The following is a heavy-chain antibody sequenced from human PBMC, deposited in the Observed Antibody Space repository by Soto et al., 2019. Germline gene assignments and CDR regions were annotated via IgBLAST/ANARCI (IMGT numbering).Heavy chain of an antibody. J-gene: IGHJ6*02. V-gene: IGHV4-61*01. CDR3: ARDHHYYYYGMDV. CDR1: GGSVSSGSYY. Sequence: QVQLQESGPGLVKPSETLSLTCTVSGGSVSSGSYYWSWIRQPPGKGLEWIGYIYYSGSTNYNPPLKSRVTISVDTSKNQFSLKLSSVNAADTAVYYCARDHHYYYYGMDVWGQGTTVTVSS. CDR2: IYYSGST.